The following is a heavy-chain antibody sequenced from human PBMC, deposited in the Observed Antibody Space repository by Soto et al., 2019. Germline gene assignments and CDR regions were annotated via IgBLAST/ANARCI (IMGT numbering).Heavy chain of an antibody. CDR2: ISYDGSNK. CDR1: GFTFSSYA. Sequence: GGSLRLSCAASGFTFSSYAMHWVRQAPGKGLEWVAVISYDGSNKYYADSVKGRFTISRDNSKNTLYLQMNSLRAEDTAVYYCAREKVERLAYYYGMDGWGQGTTVTVSS. D-gene: IGHD1-1*01. CDR3: AREKVERLAYYYGMDG. V-gene: IGHV3-30-3*01. J-gene: IGHJ6*02.